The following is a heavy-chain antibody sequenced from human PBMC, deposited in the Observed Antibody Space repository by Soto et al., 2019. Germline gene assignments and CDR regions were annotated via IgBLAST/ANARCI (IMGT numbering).Heavy chain of an antibody. D-gene: IGHD3-10*01. Sequence: QIQLVHSGPEVKRPGASVRVSCKASGYSFVSHGISWVRQAPGQGLEWMAWIGPYKGDTKYAQRLQGRVTVTTDPHTSSGYMELRNLAPDDTAVYYCARDVHIWLDYATAGFDYWGQGTLVAVPS. CDR1: GYSFVSHG. J-gene: IGHJ4*02. V-gene: IGHV1-18*04. CDR2: IGPYKGDT. CDR3: ARDVHIWLDYATAGFDY.